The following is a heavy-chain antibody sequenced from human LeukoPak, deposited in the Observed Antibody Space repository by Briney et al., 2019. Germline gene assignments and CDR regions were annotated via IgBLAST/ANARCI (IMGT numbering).Heavy chain of an antibody. J-gene: IGHJ4*02. D-gene: IGHD5-24*01. V-gene: IGHV4-39*07. CDR2: INHSGST. CDR1: GGSISSGSYY. Sequence: PSETLSLTCTVSGGSISSGSYYWSWIRQPPGKGLEWIGEINHSGSTNYNPSLKSRVTISVDTSKNQFSLKLSSVTAADTAVYYCARRAIGRKRSIDYWGQGTLVTVSS. CDR3: ARRAIGRKRSIDY.